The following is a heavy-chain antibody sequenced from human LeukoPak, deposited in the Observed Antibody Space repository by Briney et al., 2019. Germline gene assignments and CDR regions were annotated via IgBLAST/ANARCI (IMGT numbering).Heavy chain of an antibody. Sequence: SETLSLICTVSGGSISSSSYYWGWIRQPPGKGLEWIGSIYYSGSTYYNPSLKSRVTISVDTSKNQFSLKLSSVTAADTAVYYCARLDRGYYVPSGEWGQGTLVTVSS. CDR3: ARLDRGYYVPSGE. D-gene: IGHD3-3*01. V-gene: IGHV4-39*01. CDR1: GGSISSSSYY. J-gene: IGHJ4*02. CDR2: IYYSGST.